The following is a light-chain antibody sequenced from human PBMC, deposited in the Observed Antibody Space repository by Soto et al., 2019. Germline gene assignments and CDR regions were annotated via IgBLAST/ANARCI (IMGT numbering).Light chain of an antibody. CDR1: QTISSNY. J-gene: IGKJ1*01. CDR2: GTS. Sequence: EFVLTQSPGTLSVSPGERATLSCRASQTISSNYLAWYQQKPGQAPSLLIYGTSNMATGIPDRFSGSGSGTDFTLTISTMEPEDSAIYDCQQYVSWTFGQGTKVEIK. CDR3: QQYVSWT. V-gene: IGKV3-20*01.